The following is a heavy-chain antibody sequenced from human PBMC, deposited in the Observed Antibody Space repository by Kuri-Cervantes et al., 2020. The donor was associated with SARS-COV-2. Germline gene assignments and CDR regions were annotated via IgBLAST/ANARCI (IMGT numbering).Heavy chain of an antibody. CDR3: AKDADSSGYYYFGY. CDR1: GFTFSSYW. V-gene: IGHV3-7*03. Sequence: GGSLRLSCAASGFTFSSYWMSWVRQAPGKGLEWVANIKQDGSEKYYVDSVKGRFTISRDNSKNTLYLQMNSLRAEDTAVYYCAKDADSSGYYYFGYWGQGTLVTVSS. D-gene: IGHD3-22*01. J-gene: IGHJ4*02. CDR2: IKQDGSEK.